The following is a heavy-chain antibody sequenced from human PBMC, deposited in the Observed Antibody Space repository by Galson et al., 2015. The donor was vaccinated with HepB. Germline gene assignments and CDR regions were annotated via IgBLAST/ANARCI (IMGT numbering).Heavy chain of an antibody. Sequence: SVKVSCKASGYTSTRYSFSWVRQAPGQGLEWMGWISAYNGNTNYAQKFQGRVTITTDTSTTTFTNIVYMELRSLRSGDTAVYYCARGGLAAIGGPTSEHWGQGTLVTVSS. V-gene: IGHV1-18*01. D-gene: IGHD5-24*01. CDR1: GYTSTRYS. J-gene: IGHJ4*02. CDR2: ISAYNGNT. CDR3: ARGGLAAIGGPTSEH.